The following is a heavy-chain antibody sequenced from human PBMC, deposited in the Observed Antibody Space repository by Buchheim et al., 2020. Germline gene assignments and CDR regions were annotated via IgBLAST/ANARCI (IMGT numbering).Heavy chain of an antibody. CDR2: IKEDGTET. CDR3: ARGRGDYWYFDL. D-gene: IGHD2-21*01. V-gene: IGHV3-7*04. J-gene: IGHJ2*01. CDR1: GFSFGTYW. Sequence: EVYLVESGGGLVQPGGSLRLSCVASGFSFGTYWMSWVRQVPGKGLEWLAHIKEDGTETDYVDSVKGRFTISRDNSKNTLDLQMNSLRAEDTAVYYCARGRGDYWYFDLWGRGTL.